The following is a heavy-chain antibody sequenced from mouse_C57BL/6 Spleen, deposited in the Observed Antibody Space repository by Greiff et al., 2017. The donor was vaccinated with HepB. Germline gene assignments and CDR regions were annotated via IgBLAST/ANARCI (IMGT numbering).Heavy chain of an antibody. D-gene: IGHD1-1*01. CDR1: GYTFTSYW. J-gene: IGHJ2*01. CDR2: IYPGNSDT. V-gene: IGHV1-5*01. Sequence: EVQGVESGTVLARPGASVKMSCKTSGYTFTSYWMHWVKQRPGQGLEWIGAIYPGNSDTSYNQKFKGKAKLTAVTSASTAYMELSSLTNEDSAVYYCTRELKYYGSSFLDYWGQGTTLTVSS. CDR3: TRELKYYGSSFLDY.